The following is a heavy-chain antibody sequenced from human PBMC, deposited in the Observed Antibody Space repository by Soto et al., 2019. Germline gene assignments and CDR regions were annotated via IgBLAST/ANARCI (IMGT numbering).Heavy chain of an antibody. J-gene: IGHJ4*02. D-gene: IGHD6-13*01. Sequence: QVQLQQWGAGLLKPSETLSLTCAVYGGSFSGYYWSWIRQPPGKGLEWIGEIHHSGSTNYNPSLKSRVTISVDTSKNQFSLKLSSVTAADTAVYYCAREGEAAAGIDYWGQGTLVTVSS. V-gene: IGHV4-34*01. CDR3: AREGEAAAGIDY. CDR1: GGSFSGYY. CDR2: IHHSGST.